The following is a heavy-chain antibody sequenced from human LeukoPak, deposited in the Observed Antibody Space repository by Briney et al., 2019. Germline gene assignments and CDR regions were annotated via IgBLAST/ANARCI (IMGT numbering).Heavy chain of an antibody. CDR2: IYYSGST. CDR1: GGSISSYY. V-gene: IGHV4-59*01. J-gene: IGHJ4*02. Sequence: SETLSLTCTVSGGSISSYYWSWIRQPPGKGLEWIGYIYYSGSTNYNPSLKSRVTISVDTSKNQISLKLSSVTAADTAVYYCARAKRKYSGSYHCYDPFDYWGQGTLVTVSS. D-gene: IGHD1-26*01. CDR3: ARAKRKYSGSYHCYDPFDY.